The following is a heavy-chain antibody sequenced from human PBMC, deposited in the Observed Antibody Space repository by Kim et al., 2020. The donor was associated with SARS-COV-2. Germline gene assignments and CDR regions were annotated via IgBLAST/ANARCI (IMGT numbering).Heavy chain of an antibody. CDR1: GGTFSSYA. Sequence: SVKVSCKASGGTFSSYAISWVRQAPGQGLEWMGGIIPIFGTANYAQKFQGRVTITADESTSTAYMELSSLRSEDTAVYYCATPNGYYDFWRGFDYWGQGTLVTVSS. V-gene: IGHV1-69*13. CDR2: IIPIFGTA. J-gene: IGHJ4*02. CDR3: ATPNGYYDFWRGFDY. D-gene: IGHD3-3*01.